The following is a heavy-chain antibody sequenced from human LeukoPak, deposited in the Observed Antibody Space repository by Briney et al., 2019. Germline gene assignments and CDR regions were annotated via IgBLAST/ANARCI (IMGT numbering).Heavy chain of an antibody. CDR1: GGTFTSYA. J-gene: IGHJ4*02. Sequence: GASVKVSCKASGGTFTSYAISWVRQAPGQGLEWMGGIIPIFGTANYAQKFQGRVTITADESTSTAYMELSSLRSEDTAVYYCARAVAGLYYFDYWGQGTLVTVSS. CDR3: ARAVAGLYYFDY. V-gene: IGHV1-69*13. D-gene: IGHD6-19*01. CDR2: IIPIFGTA.